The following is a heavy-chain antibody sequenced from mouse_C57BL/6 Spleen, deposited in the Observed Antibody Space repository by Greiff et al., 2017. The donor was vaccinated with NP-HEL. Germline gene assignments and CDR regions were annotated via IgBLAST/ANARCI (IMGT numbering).Heavy chain of an antibody. CDR3: ARGKFITSLYYFDY. J-gene: IGHJ2*01. V-gene: IGHV5-17*01. D-gene: IGHD1-1*01. Sequence: EVQRVESGGGLVKPGGSLKLSCAASGFTFSDYGMHWVRQAPEKGLEWVAYISSGSSTIYYADTVKGRFTISRDNAKNTLFLQMTSLRSEDTAMYYCARGKFITSLYYFDYWGQGTTLTVSS. CDR1: GFTFSDYG. CDR2: ISSGSSTI.